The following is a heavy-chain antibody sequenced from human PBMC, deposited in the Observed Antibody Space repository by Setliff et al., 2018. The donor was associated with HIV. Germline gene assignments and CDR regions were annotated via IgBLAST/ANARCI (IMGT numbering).Heavy chain of an antibody. CDR3: VRQEGGTTVITSASLDI. CDR1: GYSFTNYW. V-gene: IGHV5-51*01. Sequence: GESLKISCKGSGYSFTNYWINWVRQMPGKGLEWMGIIYPGDSDTRYSPSFQGLVTISADESISTAYLQWSSLKASDTAMHYCVRQEGGTTVITSASLDIWGQGTMVTVSS. CDR2: IYPGDSDT. D-gene: IGHD4-17*01. J-gene: IGHJ3*02.